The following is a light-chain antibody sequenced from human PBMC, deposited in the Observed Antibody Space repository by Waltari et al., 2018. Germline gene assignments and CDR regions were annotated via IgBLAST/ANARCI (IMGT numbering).Light chain of an antibody. J-gene: IGKJ2*01. CDR1: QSVNSF. V-gene: IGKV3-11*01. CDR2: DAS. CDR3: QQRANWPYT. Sequence: EVVLTQSPATLPLSPGARATLPGRASQSVNSFLAWYQQKPGQAPRLLIYDASNRATGIPARFSGSASGTDFTLTISSLEPEDFAVYYCQQRANWPYTFGRGTELESK.